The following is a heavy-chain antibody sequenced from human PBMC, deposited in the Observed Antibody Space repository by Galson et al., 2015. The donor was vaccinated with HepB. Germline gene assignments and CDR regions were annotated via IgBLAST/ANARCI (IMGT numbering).Heavy chain of an antibody. Sequence: SVKVSCKASGGTFSSYAISWMRQAPGQGLEWMGGIIPIFGTANYAQKFQGRVTITADESTSTAYMELSSLRSEDTAVYYCARDSVAAAGYYYYGMDVWGQGTTVTVSS. CDR3: ARDSVAAAGYYYYGMDV. V-gene: IGHV1-69*13. CDR1: GGTFSSYA. CDR2: IIPIFGTA. J-gene: IGHJ6*02. D-gene: IGHD6-13*01.